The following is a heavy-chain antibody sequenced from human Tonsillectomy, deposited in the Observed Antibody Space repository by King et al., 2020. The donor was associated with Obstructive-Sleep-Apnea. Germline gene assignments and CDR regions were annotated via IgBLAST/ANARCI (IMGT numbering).Heavy chain of an antibody. V-gene: IGHV4-59*01. CDR1: GGSITSYY. CDR3: AREWLGVDY. J-gene: IGHJ4*02. CDR2: IYYTGSA. D-gene: IGHD6-19*01. Sequence: QLQESGPGLVKPSETLSLTCTVSGGSITSYYLSWIRQPPGKGLEWIGYIYYTGSANYNPSLKSRVTISEDTSKNQISLRLSSVTAADTAVFYCAREWLGVDYWGQGTLVTVSS.